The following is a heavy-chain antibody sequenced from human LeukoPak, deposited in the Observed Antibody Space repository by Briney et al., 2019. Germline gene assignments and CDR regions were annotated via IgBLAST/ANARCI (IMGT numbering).Heavy chain of an antibody. V-gene: IGHV3-23*01. CDR2: INGNGGST. Sequence: PGGSLRLSCAASGFTFSNYAMSWVRQAPGKGLEWVSGINGNGGSTYNADSVKGRFTISRDNSKNTLYLQMNSLRAEDTAVYYCAKDDDWGRYKHWGQGTLVTVSS. J-gene: IGHJ1*01. CDR1: GFTFSNYA. CDR3: AKDDDWGRYKH. D-gene: IGHD3-16*01.